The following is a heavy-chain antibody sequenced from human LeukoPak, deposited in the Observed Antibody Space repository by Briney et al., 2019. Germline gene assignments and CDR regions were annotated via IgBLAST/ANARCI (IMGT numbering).Heavy chain of an antibody. J-gene: IGHJ4*02. CDR3: AKGSANARPYYFDS. V-gene: IGHV3-23*01. Sequence: GGSLRLSCAGSGFTFTNYAMSWVRLTPGKGLEWVSAITDSGGDTYHADSVRGRSTISRDNSKNTLYLQMNSLRDEDTAVYYCAKGSANARPYYFDSWGQGTLVTVSS. CDR1: GFTFTNYA. D-gene: IGHD2-15*01. CDR2: ITDSGGDT.